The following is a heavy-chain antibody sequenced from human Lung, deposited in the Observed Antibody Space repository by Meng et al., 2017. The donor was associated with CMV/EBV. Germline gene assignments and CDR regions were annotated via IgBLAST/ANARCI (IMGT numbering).Heavy chain of an antibody. CDR3: ARVKGTTGPAYYFDY. CDR2: ILHSGTT. CDR1: GSSIRPGYY. D-gene: IGHD4-11*01. V-gene: IGHV4-38-2*02. J-gene: IGHJ4*02. Sequence: GSLRLXCSVSGSSIRPGYYWAWVRQPPGKGLEWIGSILHSGTTYYNPSLQSRVTVSVDTSSSQFFLRLSSVTATDTAVYYCARVKGTTGPAYYFDYWGRGXLVTVSS.